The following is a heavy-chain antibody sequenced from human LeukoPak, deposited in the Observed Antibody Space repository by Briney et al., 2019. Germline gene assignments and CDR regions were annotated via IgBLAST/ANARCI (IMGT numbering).Heavy chain of an antibody. CDR3: ARGNIFGVVTPPPYGMGV. CDR1: GGSVSSGSYY. V-gene: IGHV4-61*01. D-gene: IGHD3-3*01. Sequence: SETLSLTCTVSGGSVSSGSYYWSWIRQPPGKGLEWIGYIYYSGSTNYNPSLKSRVTISVDTSKNQFSLKLSSVTAADTAVYYCARGNIFGVVTPPPYGMGVWGQGTTVTVSS. CDR2: IYYSGST. J-gene: IGHJ6*02.